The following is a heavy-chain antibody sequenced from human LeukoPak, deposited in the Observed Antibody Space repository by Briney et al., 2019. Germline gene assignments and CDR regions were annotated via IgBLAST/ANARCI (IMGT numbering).Heavy chain of an antibody. D-gene: IGHD7-27*01. J-gene: IGHJ6*02. CDR3: ARVRLSGDYYYYGMDV. Sequence: GASVKVSCKAPGYTFTSYYMHWVRQAPGQGLEWMGWISGYNDDTNYAQRLQGRVTMTTDTSTSTAFMELKSLRSDDTAVYYCARVRLSGDYYYYGMDVWGQGTTVTVSS. CDR2: ISGYNDDT. V-gene: IGHV1-18*04. CDR1: GYTFTSYY.